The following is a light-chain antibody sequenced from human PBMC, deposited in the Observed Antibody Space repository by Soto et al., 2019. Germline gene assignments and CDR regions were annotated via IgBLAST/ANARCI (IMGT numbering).Light chain of an antibody. Sequence: HSVLTQPPSVSGAPGQRVTISCTGSSSNIGAGYDVHWYQQLPGTAPKLLIYGNSNRPSGVPDRFSGSKSGTSASLAITGLKAEDEADYYCQSYDRSLSGRVVFGGGTKLTVL. CDR2: GNS. J-gene: IGLJ2*01. CDR1: SSNIGAGYD. V-gene: IGLV1-40*01. CDR3: QSYDRSLSGRVV.